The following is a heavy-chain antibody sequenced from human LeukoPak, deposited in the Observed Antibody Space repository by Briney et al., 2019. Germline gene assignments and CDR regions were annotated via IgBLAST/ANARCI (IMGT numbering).Heavy chain of an antibody. V-gene: IGHV1-8*01. D-gene: IGHD3-10*01. CDR2: MNPRRGNR. J-gene: IGHJ6*02. CDR3: ARGGTLVQGVTILYGMDV. CDR1: GDTFTSYD. Sequence: EASVKVSFKTSGDTFTSYDINWVGQASGQGGEGMGWMNPRRGNRIYTQKFQGRVAMTRDTSTSTAYMELSSLRSEDTAVYYCARGGTLVQGVTILYGMDVWGQGTTVTVSS.